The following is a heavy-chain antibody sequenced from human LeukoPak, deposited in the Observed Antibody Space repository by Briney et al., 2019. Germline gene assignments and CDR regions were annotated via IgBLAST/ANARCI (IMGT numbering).Heavy chain of an antibody. D-gene: IGHD3-10*01. CDR1: GYTFSGYY. Sequence: ASVKVSCKASGYTFSGYYLHWVRQAPGQGLEWMGWLNPNSGGTSYAQKFQDRVTMTGDTSINTAYMELSRLRSDDTAVYYCAKDRALWFGESDYWGQGTLVTVSS. J-gene: IGHJ4*02. CDR2: LNPNSGGT. V-gene: IGHV1-2*02. CDR3: AKDRALWFGESDY.